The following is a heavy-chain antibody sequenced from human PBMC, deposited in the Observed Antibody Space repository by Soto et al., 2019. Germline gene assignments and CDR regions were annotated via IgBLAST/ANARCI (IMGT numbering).Heavy chain of an antibody. J-gene: IGHJ4*02. CDR1: GGTFSSYA. CDR2: IIPIFGTA. Sequence: QVQLVQSGAEVKKPGSSVKVSCKASGGTFSSYAISWVRQAPGQGLEWMGGIIPIFGTANYAQKFQGRVTITADESTRTAYMELSSLRSEDTAVYYCAREAHSGYDGQYYFDYWGQGTLVTVSS. V-gene: IGHV1-69*12. CDR3: AREAHSGYDGQYYFDY. D-gene: IGHD5-12*01.